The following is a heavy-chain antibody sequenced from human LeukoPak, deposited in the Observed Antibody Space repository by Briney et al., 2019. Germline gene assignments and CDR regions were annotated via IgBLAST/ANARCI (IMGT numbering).Heavy chain of an antibody. D-gene: IGHD1-1*01. J-gene: IGHJ6*04. CDR2: IHSDGSTT. V-gene: IGHV3-74*01. Sequence: GGSLRLSCVYSGFTSSGYWIHWLRQAPGKGLVSVSRIHSDGSTTAYADSVKGRFTISRDNAKNTLSLQMNSLRAEDTSVYYCVRGQLERPFDFYYGMDVWGKGTTVTVSS. CDR1: GFTSSGYW. CDR3: VRGQLERPFDFYYGMDV.